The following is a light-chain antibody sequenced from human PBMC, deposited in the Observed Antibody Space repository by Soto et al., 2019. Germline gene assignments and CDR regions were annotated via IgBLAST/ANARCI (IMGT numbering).Light chain of an antibody. CDR1: SGHSSYA. CDR2: LNSDGSH. V-gene: IGLV4-69*01. Sequence: QLVLTQSPSASASLGASVKLTCTLSSGHSSYAIAWHQQQPEKGPRYLMKLNSDGSHNKGDGIPDRFSGSSSGAERYLTISGLQSEDEADYYCQTWNTGTHVVFGGGTQLTVL. CDR3: QTWNTGTHVV. J-gene: IGLJ2*01.